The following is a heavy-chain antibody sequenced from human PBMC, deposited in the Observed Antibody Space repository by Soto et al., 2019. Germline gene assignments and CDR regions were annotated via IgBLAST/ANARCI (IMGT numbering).Heavy chain of an antibody. Sequence: QVQLQQWGAGLLKPSETLSLTCAVYGGSFSGYYWSWIRQPPGKGLEWIGEIDHSGSTKYNPSLKSRVIMSVDTSKKQFSRKVSYVTVADTAVYYCARGQKKSGWSRILPTETTWFDPWGQGTLVIVSS. CDR2: IDHSGST. D-gene: IGHD6-19*01. CDR1: GGSFSGYY. J-gene: IGHJ5*02. V-gene: IGHV4-34*01. CDR3: ARGQKKSGWSRILPTETTWFDP.